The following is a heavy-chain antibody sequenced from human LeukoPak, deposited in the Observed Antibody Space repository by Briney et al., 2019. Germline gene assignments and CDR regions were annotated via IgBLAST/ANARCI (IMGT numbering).Heavy chain of an antibody. D-gene: IGHD5-12*01. CDR2: IYPGDSDT. CDR3: ARHSRYSGYDSYFDY. CDR1: GYSFTSYW. J-gene: IGHJ4*02. Sequence: GESLKISCKGSGYSFTSYWIGWVRQMPGKGLEWMGIIYPGDSDTRYSPSFQGQVTISADKSISTAYLQWSSLKASDTAMYYCARHSRYSGYDSYFDYWGQGTLVTVSS. V-gene: IGHV5-51*01.